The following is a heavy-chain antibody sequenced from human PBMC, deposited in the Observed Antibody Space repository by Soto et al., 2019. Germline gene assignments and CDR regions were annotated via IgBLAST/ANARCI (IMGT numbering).Heavy chain of an antibody. CDR2: ITGSGNYI. Sequence: GSLRLSCVASGFTFRSYTMHWVRQAPGKGLEWVSSITGSGNYIYYTDSVKGRFTISRDNARNSLFLQMNSLRAEDTAVYYCAKDKDWSGVYGMDVWGQGTTVTVSS. D-gene: IGHD3-3*01. V-gene: IGHV3-21*04. CDR1: GFTFRSYT. CDR3: AKDKDWSGVYGMDV. J-gene: IGHJ6*02.